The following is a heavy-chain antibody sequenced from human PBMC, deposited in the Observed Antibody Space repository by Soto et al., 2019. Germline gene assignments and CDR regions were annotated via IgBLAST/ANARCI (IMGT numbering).Heavy chain of an antibody. CDR2: ISGSGGST. J-gene: IGHJ4*02. CDR3: AKGLEQQQVPDY. D-gene: IGHD6-13*01. CDR1: GFTFSSYA. V-gene: IGHV3-23*01. Sequence: GGSLRLSCAASGFTFSSYAMSWVRQAPGKGLEWVSAISGSGGSTYYADSVKGRFTISRDNSKNTLYLQMNSLRAEDMDVYNGAKGLEQQQVPDYWGQGTLVTVSS.